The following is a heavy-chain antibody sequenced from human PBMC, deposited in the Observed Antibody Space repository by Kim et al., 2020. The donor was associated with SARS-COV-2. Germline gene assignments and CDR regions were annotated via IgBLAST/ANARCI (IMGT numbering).Heavy chain of an antibody. D-gene: IGHD2-15*01. Sequence: GSNSYSPSLKRRVTMSVDTSKNQFSLTLSSVTAADTAVYYCARERGGWFDPWGQGTLVTVSS. J-gene: IGHJ5*02. CDR3: ARERGGWFDP. CDR2: GSN. V-gene: IGHV4-31*02.